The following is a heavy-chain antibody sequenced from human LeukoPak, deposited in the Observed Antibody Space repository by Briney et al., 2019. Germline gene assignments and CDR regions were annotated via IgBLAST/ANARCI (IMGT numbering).Heavy chain of an antibody. Sequence: SETLSLTCIVSGGSISSSSYYWGWIRQPPGKGLEWIGSIYYSGSTYYNPSLKSRVTISVDTSKNQFSLKLRSATAADTAVYYCARDRMGTVMVPIDYWGQGTLVTVSS. J-gene: IGHJ4*02. CDR3: ARDRMGTVMVPIDY. CDR1: GGSISSSSYY. D-gene: IGHD5-18*01. CDR2: IYYSGST. V-gene: IGHV4-39*07.